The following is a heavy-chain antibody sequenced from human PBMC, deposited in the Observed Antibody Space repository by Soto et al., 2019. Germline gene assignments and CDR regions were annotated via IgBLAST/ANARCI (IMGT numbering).Heavy chain of an antibody. CDR1: GYTFTSYS. CDR3: ARYPRGVTPGQFDY. V-gene: IGHV1-46*01. Sequence: QVQLVQSGAEVKKPGASVKISCKASGYTFTSYSIHWVRQAPGQGLEWMGIINPSGDSTSYSQKFLGRVTMTSDMSTSTFYMELSSLRSEDTAVYYCARYPRGVTPGQFDYWGQGTLVTVSS. D-gene: IGHD2-21*02. CDR2: INPSGDST. J-gene: IGHJ4*02.